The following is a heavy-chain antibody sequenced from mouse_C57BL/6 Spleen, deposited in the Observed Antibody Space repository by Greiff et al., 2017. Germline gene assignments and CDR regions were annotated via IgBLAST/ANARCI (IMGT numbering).Heavy chain of an antibody. CDR3: ARITTVVATYYAMDY. D-gene: IGHD1-1*01. CDR2: IYPGSGNT. J-gene: IGHJ4*01. CDR1: GYTFTDYY. V-gene: IGHV1-76*01. Sequence: QVQLQQSGAELVRPGASVKLSCKASGYTFTDYYINWVKQRPGQGLEWIARIYPGSGNTYYNEKFKGKATLTAEKSSSTAYMQLSSLTSEDSAVYFCARITTVVATYYAMDYWGQGTSVTVSS.